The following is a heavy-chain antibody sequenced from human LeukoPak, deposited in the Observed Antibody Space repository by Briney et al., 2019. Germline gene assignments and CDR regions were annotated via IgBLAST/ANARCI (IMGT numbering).Heavy chain of an antibody. CDR1: GYTFTSYG. D-gene: IGHD3-3*01. J-gene: IGHJ6*02. CDR2: ISAHNGNT. Sequence: ASVKVSCKASGYTFTSYGISWVRQAPGQGLEWMGWISAHNGNTNYAQKLQGRVTMTTDTSTSTAYMELRSLRSDDTAVYYCARIPKSYYDFWSGYDYGMDVWGQGTTVTVSS. V-gene: IGHV1-18*01. CDR3: ARIPKSYYDFWSGYDYGMDV.